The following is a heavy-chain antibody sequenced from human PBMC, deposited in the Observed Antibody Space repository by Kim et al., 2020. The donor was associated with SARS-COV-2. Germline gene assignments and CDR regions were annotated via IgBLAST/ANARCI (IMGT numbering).Heavy chain of an antibody. V-gene: IGHV3-30*18. D-gene: IGHD2-21*02. CDR1: GFTFSSYG. Sequence: GGSLRLSCAASGFTFSSYGMHWVRQAPGKGLEWVTFISYDESNKYYADSVKGRFTISRDNSKNMLYLQMNSLRAEDTAVYYCAKDRCGDCYSFDYWGQGTLVTVSS. CDR2: ISYDESNK. CDR3: AKDRCGDCYSFDY. J-gene: IGHJ4*02.